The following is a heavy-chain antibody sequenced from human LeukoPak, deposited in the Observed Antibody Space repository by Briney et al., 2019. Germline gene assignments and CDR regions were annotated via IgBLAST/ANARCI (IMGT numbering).Heavy chain of an antibody. CDR3: ARGTGDSCKD. CDR2: IYYRSKWYS. D-gene: IGHD3-22*01. Sequence: SQTLSLTCAISGDRVSGNRATWNWLRQSPSRGLEWLGRIYYRSKWYSDYAVSVKGRITINPDTSKNQFSLLLNSVTPEDTAVYYCARGTGDSCKDWGLGTLVTVSS. CDR1: GDRVSGNRAT. V-gene: IGHV6-1*01. J-gene: IGHJ4*02.